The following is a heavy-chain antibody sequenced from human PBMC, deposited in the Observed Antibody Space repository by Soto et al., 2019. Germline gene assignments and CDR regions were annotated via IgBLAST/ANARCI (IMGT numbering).Heavy chain of an antibody. D-gene: IGHD6-19*01. J-gene: IGHJ4*01. CDR3: ARGGRIAVAGRRFDY. Sequence: PSETLSLTCAVYGGSFSGYYWSWIRQPPGKGLEWIGEINHSGSTNYNPSLKSRVTISVDTSKNQFSLKLSSVTAADTAVYYCARGGRIAVAGRRFDYWGQGTLVTVSS. V-gene: IGHV4-34*01. CDR2: INHSGST. CDR1: GGSFSGYY.